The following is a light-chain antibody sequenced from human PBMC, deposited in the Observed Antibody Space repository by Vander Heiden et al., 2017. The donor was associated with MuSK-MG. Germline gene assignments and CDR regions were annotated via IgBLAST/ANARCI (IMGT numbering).Light chain of an antibody. CDR3: MQDLQTHS. CDR1: QSLLHSNGYNY. Sequence: DIVMTQSPLSLPVTPGEPASISCRSSQSLLHSNGYNYLDWYLQKPGQSPQLLIYLGSNRASGVPDRFSGSGSGTDFTLKIIRVEAEDVGVYSCMQDLQTHSFGQGTRLEIK. V-gene: IGKV2-28*01. J-gene: IGKJ5*01. CDR2: LGS.